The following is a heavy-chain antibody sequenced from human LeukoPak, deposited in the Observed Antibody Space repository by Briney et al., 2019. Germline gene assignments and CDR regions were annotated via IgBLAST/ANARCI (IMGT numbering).Heavy chain of an antibody. J-gene: IGHJ4*02. CDR2: IYSGDST. V-gene: IGHV3-66*01. Sequence: GGSLRLSCAASGFTVSSNYMSWVRQAPGKGLEWVSLIYSGDSTYHADSVKGRFTISRDTSKNTLFLEMNNLRVGDTAVYYCARSSSSGPFDYWAWEPWSPSPQ. CDR3: ARSSSSGPFDY. D-gene: IGHD6-6*01. CDR1: GFTVSSNY.